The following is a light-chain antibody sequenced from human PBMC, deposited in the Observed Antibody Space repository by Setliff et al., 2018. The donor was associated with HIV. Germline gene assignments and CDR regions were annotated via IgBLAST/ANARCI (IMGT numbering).Light chain of an antibody. J-gene: IGKJ1*01. CDR1: ESILYSPDNRNY. CDR2: WAS. V-gene: IGKV4-1*01. CDR3: QQYYRTPPT. Sequence: IVLTQSPDSLAVSLGERATINCKSSESILYSPDNRNYLAWYQQKPGQPPTLLISWASTRNSGVPDRFSGSGSGTDFTLTISSLQAADVAVYYCQQYYRTPPTFGQGTKVDIK.